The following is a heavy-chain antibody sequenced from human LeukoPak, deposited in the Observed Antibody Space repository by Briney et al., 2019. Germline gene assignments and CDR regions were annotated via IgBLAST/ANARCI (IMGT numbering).Heavy chain of an antibody. J-gene: IGHJ4*02. CDR3: ATHWRGR. CDR2: IKEDGSRR. V-gene: IGHV3-7*03. Sequence: GSLRLSCAASGFILSGYWMSWVRQAPGKGPEWVANIKEDGSRRYYSESVRGRFTISRDNSENSLYLQMNSLRAEDTAVYYCATHWRGRWGQGTLVTVSS. CDR1: GFILSGYW. D-gene: IGHD1-1*01.